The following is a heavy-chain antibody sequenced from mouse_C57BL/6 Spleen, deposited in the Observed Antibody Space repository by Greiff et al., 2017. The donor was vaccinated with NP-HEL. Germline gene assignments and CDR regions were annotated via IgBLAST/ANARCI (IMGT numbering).Heavy chain of an antibody. J-gene: IGHJ4*01. CDR2: IDPENGDT. V-gene: IGHV14-4*01. CDR1: GFNIKDDY. Sequence: EVQLQQSGAELVRPGASVKLSCTASGFNIKDDYMHWVKQRPEQGLEWIGWIDPENGDTEYASKFQGKATITADTSSNTAYLQLSSLTSEDTAVYYCTQTAQALYYAMDYWGQGTSVTVSS. CDR3: TQTAQALYYAMDY. D-gene: IGHD3-2*02.